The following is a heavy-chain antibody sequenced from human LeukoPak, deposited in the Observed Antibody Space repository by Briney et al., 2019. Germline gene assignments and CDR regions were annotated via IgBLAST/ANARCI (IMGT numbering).Heavy chain of an antibody. D-gene: IGHD1-26*01. CDR2: IYPSDSDT. V-gene: IGHV5-51*01. Sequence: GESLKISCQGSEYSFATYWIAWSRQMPGKGLEWMGIIYPSDSDTRYSPPFQGQVTISADKSIKTAYLQWSSLKASDTAMYYCARPLQGIVGATGFDYWGQGTLVTVSS. CDR1: EYSFATYW. CDR3: ARPLQGIVGATGFDY. J-gene: IGHJ4*02.